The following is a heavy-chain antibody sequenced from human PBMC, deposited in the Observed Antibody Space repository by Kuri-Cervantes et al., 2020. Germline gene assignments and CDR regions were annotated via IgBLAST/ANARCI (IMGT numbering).Heavy chain of an antibody. V-gene: IGHV4-4*02. D-gene: IGHD6-13*01. J-gene: IGHJ6*02. CDR2: IYYSGST. CDR1: GGSISSSNW. Sequence: SETLSLTCAVSGGSISSSNWWSWVRQHPGKGLEWIGYIYYSGSTYYNPSLKSRVTISVDTSKNQFSLRLSSVTAADTAVYYCARKEVKDSSLFRRVLPYYYYYYGMDVWGQGTTVTVSS. CDR3: ARKEVKDSSLFRRVLPYYYYYYGMDV.